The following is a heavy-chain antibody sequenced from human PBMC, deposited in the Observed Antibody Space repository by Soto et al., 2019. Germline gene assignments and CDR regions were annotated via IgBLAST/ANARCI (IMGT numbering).Heavy chain of an antibody. V-gene: IGHV1-8*01. CDR1: GYTFTSYD. CDR2: MNPNSGNT. J-gene: IGHJ5*02. Sequence: ASVKVSCKASGYTFTSYDINWVRQGTGQGLEWMGWMNPNSGNTGYAQKFQGRVTMTRNTSISTAYMELSSLRSEDTAVYYCARTDCSSTSCFDNWFEPWGQGTLVTVSS. D-gene: IGHD2-2*01. CDR3: ARTDCSSTSCFDNWFEP.